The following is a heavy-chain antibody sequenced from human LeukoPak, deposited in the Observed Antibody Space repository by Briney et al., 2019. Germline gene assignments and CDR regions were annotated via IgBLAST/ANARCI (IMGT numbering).Heavy chain of an antibody. CDR1: GFTFNTYS. V-gene: IGHV3-21*01. CDR3: ARDGPAGSGSYYNGY. Sequence: GGSLRLSCAASGFTFNTYSMNWVRQAPGKGLEWVSSISDNSNYIYYSDSVEGRFTISRDNAKNSLYLQMNSLRAEDTAVYYCARDGPAGSGSYYNGYWGQGTLVTVSS. J-gene: IGHJ4*02. CDR2: ISDNSNYI. D-gene: IGHD3-10*01.